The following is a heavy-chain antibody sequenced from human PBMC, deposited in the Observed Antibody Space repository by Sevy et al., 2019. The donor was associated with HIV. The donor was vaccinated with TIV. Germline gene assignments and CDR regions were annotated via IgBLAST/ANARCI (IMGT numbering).Heavy chain of an antibody. V-gene: IGHV4-59*01. D-gene: IGHD6-19*01. CDR3: ARRRGWEGYYFDY. J-gene: IGHJ4*02. CDR2: IYYSGST. CDR1: DGSISSYY. Sequence: SETLSLTCTVSDGSISSYYWSWIRQPPGKGLEWIGYIYYSGSTNYNPSLKSRVTISVDTSKNQFSLRLSSVTAADTAVYYCARRRGWEGYYFDYWGQGTLVTVSS.